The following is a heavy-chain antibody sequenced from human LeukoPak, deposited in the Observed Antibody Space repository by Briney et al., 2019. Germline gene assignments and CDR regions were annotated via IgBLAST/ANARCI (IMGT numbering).Heavy chain of an antibody. J-gene: IGHJ5*02. Sequence: PSETLSLTCAVSGGSISSDTCYWGWIRQPPGRGLEWVGSVYYSGSTYYNPSLKSRVIISVDTSKNQFSLKLSSVAAADTAVFYCGRHKGDARRRITIDDNWFDPWGQGTLVTVSS. CDR2: VYYSGST. V-gene: IGHV4-39*01. CDR3: GRHKGDARRRITIDDNWFDP. D-gene: IGHD2/OR15-2a*01. CDR1: GGSISSDTCY.